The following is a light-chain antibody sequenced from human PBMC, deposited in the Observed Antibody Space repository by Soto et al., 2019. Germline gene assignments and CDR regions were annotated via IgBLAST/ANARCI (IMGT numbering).Light chain of an antibody. V-gene: IGLV2-14*01. CDR2: DVS. J-gene: IGLJ1*01. CDR1: SSDVGGYNY. Sequence: QSVLTQPASVSGSPGQSITISRTGTSSDVGGYNYVSWYQQHPGKAPKLMIYDVSNRPSGVSNRFSGSKSGNTASLTISGLKAEDVADYYCRSYTSSSTLYVFGPGTKVTVL. CDR3: RSYTSSSTLYV.